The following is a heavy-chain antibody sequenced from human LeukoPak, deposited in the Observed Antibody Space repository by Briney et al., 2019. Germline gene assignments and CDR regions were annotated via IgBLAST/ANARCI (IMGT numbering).Heavy chain of an antibody. D-gene: IGHD3-22*01. CDR1: GYTFTGYY. CDR3: ARVNKAYYYDSSVQTAAAFDI. J-gene: IGHJ3*02. V-gene: IGHV1-2*02. CDR2: INPNSGGT. Sequence: GASVKVSCKASGYTFTGYYMHWVRQAPGQGLEWMGWINPNSGGTNYAQKFQGRVTMTRDTSISTAYMELSRLRSDDTAVYYCARVNKAYYYDSSVQTAAAFDIWGQGTMVTVSS.